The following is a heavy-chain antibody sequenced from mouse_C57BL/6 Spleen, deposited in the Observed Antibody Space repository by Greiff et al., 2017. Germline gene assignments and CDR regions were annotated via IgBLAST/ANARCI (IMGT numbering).Heavy chain of an antibody. Sequence: DVKLVESGGGLVQPGGSLKLSCAASGFTFSDYYMYWVRPTPEKRLEWVAYISNGGGSTYYPDTVKGRFTISRDNAKNTLYLQMSRLKSEDTAMYYCASPPDGYVFAYWGQGTLVTVSA. CDR3: ASPPDGYVFAY. J-gene: IGHJ3*01. CDR1: GFTFSDYY. CDR2: ISNGGGST. D-gene: IGHD2-2*01. V-gene: IGHV5-12*01.